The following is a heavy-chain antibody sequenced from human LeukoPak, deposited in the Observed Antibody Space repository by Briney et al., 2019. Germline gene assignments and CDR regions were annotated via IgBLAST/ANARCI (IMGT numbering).Heavy chain of an antibody. Sequence: SETLSLTCAVYGGSFSGYYWSWIRQPPGKGLEWIGYIYYSGSTNYNPSLKSRVTISVDTSKNQFSLKLSSVTAADTAVYYCARDQIYCSSTSCHNWFDPWGQGTLVTVSS. J-gene: IGHJ5*02. CDR3: ARDQIYCSSTSCHNWFDP. D-gene: IGHD2-2*01. CDR1: GGSFSGYY. CDR2: IYYSGST. V-gene: IGHV4-59*01.